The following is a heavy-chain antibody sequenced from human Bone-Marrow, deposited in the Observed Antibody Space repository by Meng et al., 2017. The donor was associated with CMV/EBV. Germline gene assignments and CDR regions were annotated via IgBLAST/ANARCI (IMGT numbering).Heavy chain of an antibody. J-gene: IGHJ6*02. V-gene: IGHV4-34*01. CDR1: GGSFSGYY. Sequence: GSLRLSCAVYGGSFSGYYWSWIRQPPGKGLEWIGEINHSGSTNYNPSLKSRVTISVDTSKNQFSLKLSSVTAADTAVYYCARGGKYSSSSWRHPYYYYGMAFWGQGTTVTVSS. D-gene: IGHD6-6*01. CDR3: ARGGKYSSSSWRHPYYYYGMAF. CDR2: INHSGST.